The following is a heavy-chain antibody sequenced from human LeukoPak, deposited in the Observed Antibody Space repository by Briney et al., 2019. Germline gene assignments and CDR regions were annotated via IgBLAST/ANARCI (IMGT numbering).Heavy chain of an antibody. J-gene: IGHJ4*02. CDR3: ARVGKSGWDFDH. Sequence: GGSLRLACAASGFTFSAYWMTWVRQAPGKGLAWVANIIEDGNLKYYVDSVKGRFTISRDNTKNSLYLQMKSLRADDTAVYYCARVGKSGWDFDHWGQGTLVTVSS. CDR2: IIEDGNLK. CDR1: GFTFSAYW. D-gene: IGHD6-19*01. V-gene: IGHV3-7*01.